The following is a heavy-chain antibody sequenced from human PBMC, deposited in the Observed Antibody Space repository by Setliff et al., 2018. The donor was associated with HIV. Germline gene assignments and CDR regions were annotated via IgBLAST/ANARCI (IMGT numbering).Heavy chain of an antibody. CDR3: AKADRGYGRNWFDP. CDR1: GFTFSSYA. J-gene: IGHJ5*02. CDR2: ISGSGGST. Sequence: LRLSCAASGFTFSSYAMSWVRQAPGKGLGWVSGISGSGGSTYYADSVKGRFTISRDNSKNTLYLQMNSLRAEDTAVYYCAKADRGYGRNWFDPWGQGTLVTVS. V-gene: IGHV3-23*01. D-gene: IGHD4-17*01.